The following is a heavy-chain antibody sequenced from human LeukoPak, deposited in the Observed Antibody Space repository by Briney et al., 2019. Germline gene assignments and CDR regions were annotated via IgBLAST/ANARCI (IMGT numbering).Heavy chain of an antibody. CDR1: GGSVNSGSYY. J-gene: IGHJ4*01. Sequence: SETLSLTCTVSGGSVNSGSYYWGWIRQPAGKGLEWIGRISTSGSTNYNPSLKSRVTISRDTSKNQFSLKLSSVTAADTAVYYCASQVGYFDYWGQGTLVTVSS. V-gene: IGHV4-61*02. D-gene: IGHD1-26*01. CDR2: ISTSGST. CDR3: ASQVGYFDY.